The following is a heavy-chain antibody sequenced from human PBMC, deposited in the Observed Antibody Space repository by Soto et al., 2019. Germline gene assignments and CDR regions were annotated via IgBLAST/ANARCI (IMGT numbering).Heavy chain of an antibody. Sequence: SETLSLTCTVSGGSIDSRRYYWGWIRQPPGKGLEWIGNIYYSGSTYYKPSLKSRVTVSVDTSKNQFSLKLSSVTAADTAVYYCARSIRGSYHPFDYWGPGTLVTSPQ. J-gene: IGHJ4*02. CDR1: GGSIDSRRYY. CDR3: ARSIRGSYHPFDY. CDR2: IYYSGST. D-gene: IGHD1-26*01. V-gene: IGHV4-39*01.